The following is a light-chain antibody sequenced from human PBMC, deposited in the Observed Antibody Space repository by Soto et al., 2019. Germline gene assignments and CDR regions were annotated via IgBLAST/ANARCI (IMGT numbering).Light chain of an antibody. CDR2: AAS. CDR1: QSVNNNY. J-gene: IGKJ4*02. Sequence: EIVLTQSPGTLSLSPGERATLSCRASQSVNNNYLAWYQRKPGQSPRLLIYAASNRARGIPDRFGGSESGTDFTLNVSRLEPEDFAVYYCQQYDSSPLTFGGGTNVEIK. CDR3: QQYDSSPLT. V-gene: IGKV3-20*01.